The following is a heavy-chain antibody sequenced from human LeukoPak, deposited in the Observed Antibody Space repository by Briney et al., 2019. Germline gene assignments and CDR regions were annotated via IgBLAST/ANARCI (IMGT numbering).Heavy chain of an antibody. J-gene: IGHJ6*03. CDR2: INWNGGST. V-gene: IGHV3-20*04. CDR3: ARDPYGTYCSSTSCSGYMDV. Sequence: GGSLRLSCAASGFTFDDYVMSWVRQAPGKGLEWVSGINWNGGSTGYADSVKGRFTISRDNAKNSLYLQMNSLRAEDTALYYCARDPYGTYCSSTSCSGYMDVWGKGTTVTVSS. CDR1: GFTFDDYV. D-gene: IGHD2-2*01.